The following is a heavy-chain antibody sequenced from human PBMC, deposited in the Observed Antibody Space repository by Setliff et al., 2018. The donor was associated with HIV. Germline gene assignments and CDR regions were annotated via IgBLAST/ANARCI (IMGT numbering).Heavy chain of an antibody. J-gene: IGHJ4*02. CDR1: GYTFTGYY. D-gene: IGHD3-9*01. V-gene: IGHV1-2*06. Sequence: GASVKVSCKASGYTFTGYYMHWVRQAPGQGLEWMGRINPNSGGTNYAQKFQGRVTMTRDTSISTAYMELSRLRSDDTAVYYCARVPILRYASPVDMWGQGTLVTVLL. CDR2: INPNSGGT. CDR3: ARVPILRYASPVDM.